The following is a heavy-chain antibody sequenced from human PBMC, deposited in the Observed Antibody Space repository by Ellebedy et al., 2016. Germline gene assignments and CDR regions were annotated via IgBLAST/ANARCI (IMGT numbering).Heavy chain of an antibody. D-gene: IGHD2-21*02. J-gene: IGHJ4*02. V-gene: IGHV3-53*01. Sequence: GESLKISXAASGFTVGNNHMIWVRQAPGKGLEWVSLIYSGGSTYYADSVKGRFTISRDNSKNTLYLQMNSLRAEDTAVYYCARNPGDCYSCGYWGQGTLVTVSS. CDR3: ARNPGDCYSCGY. CDR1: GFTVGNNH. CDR2: IYSGGST.